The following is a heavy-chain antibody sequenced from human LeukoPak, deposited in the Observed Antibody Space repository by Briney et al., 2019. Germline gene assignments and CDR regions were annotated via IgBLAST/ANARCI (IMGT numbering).Heavy chain of an antibody. CDR2: INPSGGST. D-gene: IGHD6-19*01. J-gene: IGHJ4*02. Sequence: ASVKVSCKASGYTFTSYYMHWVRQAPGQWLEWMGIINPSGGSTSYAQKFQGRVTMTRDTSTSTVYMELSSLRSEDTAVYYCARAVAGTTPFDYWGQGTLVTVSS. V-gene: IGHV1-46*01. CDR3: ARAVAGTTPFDY. CDR1: GYTFTSYY.